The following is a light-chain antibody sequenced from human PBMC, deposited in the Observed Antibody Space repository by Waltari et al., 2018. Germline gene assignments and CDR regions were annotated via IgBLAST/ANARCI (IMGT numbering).Light chain of an antibody. CDR1: KLGDKY. Sequence: SYELTQPPSVSVSQGQTTSITCSGDKLGDKYACSYQQKTGQSPVLVIYKDSKRPSGIPERFSGSNSGNTATLTISGTQAMDEADYYCQAWDSSTDVVFGGGTKLTVL. CDR3: QAWDSSTDVV. J-gene: IGLJ2*01. CDR2: KDS. V-gene: IGLV3-1*01.